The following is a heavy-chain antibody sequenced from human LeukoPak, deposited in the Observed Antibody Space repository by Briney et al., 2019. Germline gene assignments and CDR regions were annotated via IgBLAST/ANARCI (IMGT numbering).Heavy chain of an antibody. D-gene: IGHD3-3*01. CDR2: MNPNSGNT. Sequence: ASVKVSCKASGYTFTSYDINWVRQATGQGLEWMGWMNPNSGNTGYAQKFQGRVTITRNTSISTAYMELSSLRSEDTAVYYCARSYDFWSVYYEDYYYMDVWGKGTTVTVSS. V-gene: IGHV1-8*03. CDR1: GYTFTSYD. CDR3: ARSYDFWSVYYEDYYYMDV. J-gene: IGHJ6*03.